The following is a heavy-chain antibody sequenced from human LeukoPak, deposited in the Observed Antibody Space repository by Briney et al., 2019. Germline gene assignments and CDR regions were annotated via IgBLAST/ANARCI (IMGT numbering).Heavy chain of an antibody. Sequence: QPGGSLRLSCAASGFTFSTCAMSWVRQAPGKGLEWVSGISGTTSGTYYAGSVKGRFTISRDNSKNTLFLQVDSLRAEDTAVYYCAKVRTYFYHGLDVWSQGTTVTVSS. CDR2: ISGTTSGT. D-gene: IGHD1-14*01. J-gene: IGHJ6*02. CDR3: AKVRTYFYHGLDV. CDR1: GFTFSTCA. V-gene: IGHV3-23*01.